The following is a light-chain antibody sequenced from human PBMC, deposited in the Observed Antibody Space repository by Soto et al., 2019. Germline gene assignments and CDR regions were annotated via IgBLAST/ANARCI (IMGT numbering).Light chain of an antibody. V-gene: IGLV7-46*01. CDR3: LLSYSGVLSV. CDR1: TGAVTSGHY. J-gene: IGLJ3*02. Sequence: QAVVTQEPSLTVSPGGTVTLTCGSSTGAVTSGHYPYWFQQKPGQAPRTLIYDTSNKHSWTPARFSGSLLGGKAALTLSGAQPEDEAESYCLLSYSGVLSVFGGGTKLTVL. CDR2: DTS.